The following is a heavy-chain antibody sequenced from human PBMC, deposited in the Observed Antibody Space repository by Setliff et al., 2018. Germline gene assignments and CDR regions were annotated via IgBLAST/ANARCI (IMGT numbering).Heavy chain of an antibody. V-gene: IGHV3-15*07. Sequence: PGGSLRLSCAASGFTFSTAWMNWVRQAPGKGLEWVGRIKGKNDGLATDYAAPVKGRFTISRDDSKNTLYLQMNSLKTEDTAVYYCATGLGHLYLLEGYFDYWGQGALVTVSS. D-gene: IGHD2-15*01. J-gene: IGHJ4*02. CDR1: GFTFSTAW. CDR3: ATGLGHLYLLEGYFDY. CDR2: IKGKNDGLAT.